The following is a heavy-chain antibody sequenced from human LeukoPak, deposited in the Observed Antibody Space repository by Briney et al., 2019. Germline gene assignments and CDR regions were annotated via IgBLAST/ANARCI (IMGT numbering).Heavy chain of an antibody. CDR1: GDSLRSYF. J-gene: IGHJ4*02. CDR2: ILDSGST. V-gene: IGHV4-59*01. Sequence: SETLSLTCTVSGDSLRSYFWTWIRQPPGKGLEWIGYILDSGSTNTHPSLKSRVTLSVDTSKSQFSLNLSSVTAADTAVYYCAGEIRVAATFLDYWGQGTLVTVSS. D-gene: IGHD2-15*01. CDR3: AGEIRVAATFLDY.